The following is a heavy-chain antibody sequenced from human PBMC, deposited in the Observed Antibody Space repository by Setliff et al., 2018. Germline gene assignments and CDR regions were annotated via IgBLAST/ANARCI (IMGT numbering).Heavy chain of an antibody. J-gene: IGHJ3*02. CDR1: GYTFTNYH. D-gene: IGHD2-15*01. CDR3: ARDSGFVVGGAATRGSFDI. CDR2: INPSGGRT. Sequence: GASVKVSCKASGYTFTNYHMHWVRQAPGQGLEWMGIINPSGGRTSYAQKFQGRVTMTRDTSTSTVYMELSSLRSENTALYYCARDSGFVVGGAATRGSFDIWGQGTMVTVSS. V-gene: IGHV1-46*03.